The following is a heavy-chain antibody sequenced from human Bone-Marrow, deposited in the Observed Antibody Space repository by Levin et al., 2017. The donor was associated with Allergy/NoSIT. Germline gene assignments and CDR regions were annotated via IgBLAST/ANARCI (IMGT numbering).Heavy chain of an antibody. CDR3: AKDSGSDPTAWLDP. D-gene: IGHD1-26*01. CDR1: GFTFSIYA. Sequence: QAGGSLRLSCATSGFTFSIYAMAWVRQAPGKGLEWVSGISNSGGRTLYADPVKGRFTISRDNSKNTLYLHMNSLRADDTAVYYCAKDSGSDPTAWLDPWGQGTLVIVSS. CDR2: ISNSGGRT. J-gene: IGHJ5*02. V-gene: IGHV3-23*01.